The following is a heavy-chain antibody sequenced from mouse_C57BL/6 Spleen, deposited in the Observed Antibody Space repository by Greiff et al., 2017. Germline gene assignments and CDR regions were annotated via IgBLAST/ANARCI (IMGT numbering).Heavy chain of an antibody. J-gene: IGHJ1*03. CDR1: GYTFTSYW. CDR2: IHPSDSDT. D-gene: IGHD2-1*01. V-gene: IGHV1-74*01. CDR3: ATMRDIYYVNLRYFDV. Sequence: QVQLQQPGAELVKPGASVKVSCKASGYTFTSYWMHWVKQRPGQGLEWIGRIHPSDSDTNYNQKFKGKATLTVDKSSSTAYMQLSSLTSEDSAVYYCATMRDIYYVNLRYFDVWGTGTTVTVSS.